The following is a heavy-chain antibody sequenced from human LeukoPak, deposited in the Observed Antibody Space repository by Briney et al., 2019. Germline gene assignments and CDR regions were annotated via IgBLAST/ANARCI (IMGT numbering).Heavy chain of an antibody. J-gene: IGHJ4*02. Sequence: SETLSLTCTVSGGSIISSSYYWGWIRQPPGKGLEWIGTIYYSGSTYYNPSLKSRVTISVDTSKNQFSLKLSSVTAADTAVYYCGGYCSSTSCPWRYWGQGTLVTVSS. V-gene: IGHV4-39*01. CDR3: GGYCSSTSCPWRY. CDR1: GGSIISSSYY. CDR2: IYYSGST. D-gene: IGHD2-2*01.